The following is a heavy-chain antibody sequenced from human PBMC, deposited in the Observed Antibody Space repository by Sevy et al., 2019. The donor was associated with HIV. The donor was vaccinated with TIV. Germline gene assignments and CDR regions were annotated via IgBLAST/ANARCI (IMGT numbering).Heavy chain of an antibody. D-gene: IGHD3-10*02. Sequence: GGSLRLSCAASGFSFSWYWMSWVRQTPEKGLEWVANIKQDGSEKNYVDSVKGRFIISRDNSSSTLYLQMNSLRAEDTGVYYCARDVRGEGIRPGDLDYWGQGTLVTVSS. CDR1: GFSFSWYW. V-gene: IGHV3-7*03. CDR2: IKQDGSEK. CDR3: ARDVRGEGIRPGDLDY. J-gene: IGHJ4*02.